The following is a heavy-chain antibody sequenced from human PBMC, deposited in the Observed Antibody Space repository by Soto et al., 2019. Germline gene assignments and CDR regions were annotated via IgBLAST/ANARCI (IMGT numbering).Heavy chain of an antibody. Sequence: SETLSLTCAVYGESFSGYIWTWIRQTPGKGLQWIGQINHSGSASYNPSLKSRVTISVHTSNSQFSLVLSSVTAADTAVYYCARGLITGSHYSGGWYYFDSWGQGTQVTVS. CDR2: INHSGSA. CDR3: ARGLITGSHYSGGWYYFDS. J-gene: IGHJ4*02. CDR1: GESFSGYI. D-gene: IGHD6-19*01. V-gene: IGHV4-34*01.